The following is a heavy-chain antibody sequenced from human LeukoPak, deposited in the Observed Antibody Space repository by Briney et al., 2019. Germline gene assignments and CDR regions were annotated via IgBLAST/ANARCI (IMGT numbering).Heavy chain of an antibody. D-gene: IGHD4-23*01. CDR1: GFTFSSYA. V-gene: IGHV3-30-3*01. Sequence: GGSLRLYCAASGFTFSSYAMHWVRQAPGKGLEWVAVISYDGSNKYYADSVKGRFTISRDNSKNTLYLQMNSLRAEDTSVYYCARNLAPMVTPCSLKYWGQGTLVSVSS. CDR2: ISYDGSNK. CDR3: ARNLAPMVTPCSLKY. J-gene: IGHJ4*02.